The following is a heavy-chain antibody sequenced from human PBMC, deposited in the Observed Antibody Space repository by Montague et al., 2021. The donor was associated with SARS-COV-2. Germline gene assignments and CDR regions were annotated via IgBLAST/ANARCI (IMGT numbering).Heavy chain of an antibody. CDR2: IYYSGST. D-gene: IGHD2-21*01. Sequence: SGTLSLTCTVSGGSISSCYWSWIRQPPGKGLEWIGYIYYSGSTNYNPSLKSRVTISVDTSKNQFSLKLSSVTAADTAVYYCARTPGQIAGDAFDIWGQGTMVTVSS. CDR3: ARTPGQIAGDAFDI. V-gene: IGHV4-59*01. CDR1: GGSISSCY. J-gene: IGHJ3*02.